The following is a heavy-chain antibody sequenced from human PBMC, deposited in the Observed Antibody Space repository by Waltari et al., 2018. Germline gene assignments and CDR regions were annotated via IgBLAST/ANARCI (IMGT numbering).Heavy chain of an antibody. CDR3: AREGITLGAFDP. J-gene: IGHJ5*02. D-gene: IGHD1-20*01. CDR2: INQDGSDK. V-gene: IGHV3-7*03. CDR1: GFPFSTYW. Sequence: EAQLVESGGDLVQRGGSLRLSCAASGFPFSTYWMSWVRQSPGKGVEWVANINQDGSDKFYMDSGKGRFTISRDNDKNSLFLEMNSLRGDDTAVYFCAREGITLGAFDPWGQGTLVTVSS.